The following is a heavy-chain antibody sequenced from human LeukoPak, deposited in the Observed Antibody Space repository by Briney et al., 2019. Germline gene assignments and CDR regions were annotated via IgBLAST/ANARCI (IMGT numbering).Heavy chain of an antibody. D-gene: IGHD2-2*01. CDR2: ISYDGSNK. J-gene: IGHJ4*02. Sequence: GGSLRLSCAASGFTFSSYAMHWVRQAPGKGLEWVAVISYDGSNKYYADAVKGRFTISRDNSKNTLYLQMNSLRAEDTAVYYCASYCGSTSCYGGFDYWGQGTLVTVSS. V-gene: IGHV3-30-3*01. CDR1: GFTFSSYA. CDR3: ASYCGSTSCYGGFDY.